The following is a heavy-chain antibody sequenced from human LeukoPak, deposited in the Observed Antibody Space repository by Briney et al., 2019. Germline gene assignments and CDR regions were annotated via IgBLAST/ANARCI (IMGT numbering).Heavy chain of an antibody. Sequence: GGSLRLSCAASGFTFSSYWMHWVRQAPGKGLVWVSRIKSDGSSTSYADSVKGRFTISRDNAKNTLYLQMNSLRAEDTAVYYCASYCSGGSCEDAFDIWGQGTMATVSS. D-gene: IGHD2-15*01. CDR2: IKSDGSST. J-gene: IGHJ3*02. V-gene: IGHV3-74*01. CDR3: ASYCSGGSCEDAFDI. CDR1: GFTFSSYW.